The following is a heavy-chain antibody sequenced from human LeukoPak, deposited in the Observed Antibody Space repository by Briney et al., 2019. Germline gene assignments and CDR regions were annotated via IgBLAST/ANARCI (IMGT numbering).Heavy chain of an antibody. V-gene: IGHV3-7*01. Sequence: PGGSLRLSCAASGFTFSSYGMHWVRQAPGKGLEWVANINQDGSGGYYVDSVKGRFKISRDNAKSSLYLQMSSLRAEDTAVYYCARDAAYYADHWGQGTLVTVSS. CDR2: INQDGSGG. CDR3: ARDAAYYADH. CDR1: GFTFSSYG. D-gene: IGHD3-10*01. J-gene: IGHJ1*01.